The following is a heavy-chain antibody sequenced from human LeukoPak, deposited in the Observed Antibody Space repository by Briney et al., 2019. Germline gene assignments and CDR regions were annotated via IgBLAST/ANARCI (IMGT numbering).Heavy chain of an antibody. CDR3: ARQGQLVRYYYYYMDV. V-gene: IGHV4-34*01. D-gene: IGHD6-13*01. CDR2: INHSGST. CDR1: GGSFSDYY. Sequence: SETLSLTCAVYGGSFSDYYWSWIRQPPGKGLEWIGEINHSGSTNYNPSLKSRVIISIDTSKKQFSLKLKSLTAADTAVYYCARQGQLVRYYYYYMDVWGKGTTVTVSS. J-gene: IGHJ6*03.